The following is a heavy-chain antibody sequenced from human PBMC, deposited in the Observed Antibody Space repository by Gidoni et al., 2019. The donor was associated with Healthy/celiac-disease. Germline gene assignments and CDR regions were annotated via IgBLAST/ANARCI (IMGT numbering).Heavy chain of an antibody. V-gene: IGHV5-10-1*01. D-gene: IGHD6-19*01. CDR1: GYSFTSYW. CDR2: VDPSDSYH. Sequence: DVQLVQSGAAVKKPGEALRISCRGSGYSFTSYWISWVRQMPGKGLEWMGRVDPSDSYHNYCPTFQGHVAISADKSISTAYLQWSSLKASDTAMCYCARRSWLGYGAFDIWGQGTMVTVSS. J-gene: IGHJ3*02. CDR3: ARRSWLGYGAFDI.